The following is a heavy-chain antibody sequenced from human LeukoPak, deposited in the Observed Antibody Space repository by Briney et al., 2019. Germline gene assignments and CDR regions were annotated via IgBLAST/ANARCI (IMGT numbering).Heavy chain of an antibody. CDR1: GYTFTGYY. CDR3: ARDLPLSSSTNDY. D-gene: IGHD6-6*01. V-gene: IGHV1-2*02. CDR2: INPNSGGT. J-gene: IGHJ4*02. Sequence: ASVKVSCKASGYTFTGYYMHWVRQAPGQGLEWMGWINPNSGGTNYAQKFQGRVTMTRDTYISTAYMELRSLRSDDTAVYYCARDLPLSSSTNDYWGQGTLVTVSS.